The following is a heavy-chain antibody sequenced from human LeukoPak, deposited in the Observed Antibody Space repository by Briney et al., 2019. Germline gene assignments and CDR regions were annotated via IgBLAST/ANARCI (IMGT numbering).Heavy chain of an antibody. CDR1: GFTFSSYW. V-gene: IGHV3-7*03. J-gene: IGHJ3*02. CDR3: ARIYCSGGSCYSVFDAFGI. Sequence: GGSLRLSCAASGFTFSSYWMSWVRQAPGEGLEWVANIKQDGSEKYYVDSVKGRFTISRDNAKNSLYLQMNSLRAEDTAVYYCARIYCSGGSCYSVFDAFGIWGQGTMVTVSS. D-gene: IGHD2-15*01. CDR2: IKQDGSEK.